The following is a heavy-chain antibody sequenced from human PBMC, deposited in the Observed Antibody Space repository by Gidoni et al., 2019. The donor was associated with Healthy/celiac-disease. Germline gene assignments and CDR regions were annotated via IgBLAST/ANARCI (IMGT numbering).Heavy chain of an antibody. CDR3: AKDQRVVPAAILDY. D-gene: IGHD2-2*01. V-gene: IGHV3-30*18. Sequence: QVQLVESGGGVVQPGRSLRLSCAASGFTVSSYGMHWVRQAPGKGLEWVAVISYDGSNKYYADSVKGRFAISRDNSKNTLYLQMNSLRAEDTAVYYCAKDQRVVPAAILDYWGQGTLVTVSS. CDR1: GFTVSSYG. J-gene: IGHJ4*02. CDR2: ISYDGSNK.